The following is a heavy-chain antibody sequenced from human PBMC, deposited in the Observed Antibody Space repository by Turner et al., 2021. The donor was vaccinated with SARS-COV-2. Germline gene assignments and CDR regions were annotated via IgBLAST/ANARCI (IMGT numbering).Heavy chain of an antibody. Sequence: EVQLLESGGGLVQPGRSLRLSCSASGFTFDDYAMHWVRQAPGKGREWVSGISWNSGSIGYADSVKGRFTISRDNAKNSLYLQMNSLRAEDTALYYCAKDRWYNWNYFDYWGQGTLVTVSS. V-gene: IGHV3-9*01. J-gene: IGHJ4*02. D-gene: IGHD1-20*01. CDR2: ISWNSGSI. CDR3: AKDRWYNWNYFDY. CDR1: GFTFDDYA.